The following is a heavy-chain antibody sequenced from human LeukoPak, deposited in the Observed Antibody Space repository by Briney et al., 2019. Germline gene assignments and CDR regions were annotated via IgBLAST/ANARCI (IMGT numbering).Heavy chain of an antibody. CDR2: IYTSGST. J-gene: IGHJ3*02. V-gene: IGHV4-4*07. CDR3: ARLNYYDSSRSAFDI. CDR1: GGSISSYY. D-gene: IGHD3-22*01. Sequence: SETLSLTCTVSGGSISSYYWSWIRQPAGKGLEWIGRIYTSGSTNYNPSLKSRVTMSVDTSKNQFSLKLSSVTAADTAVYYCARLNYYDSSRSAFDIWGQGTMVTVSS.